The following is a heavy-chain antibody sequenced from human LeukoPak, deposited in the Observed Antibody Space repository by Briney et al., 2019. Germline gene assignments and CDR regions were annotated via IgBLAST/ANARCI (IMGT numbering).Heavy chain of an antibody. Sequence: GGSLRLSCAASGFTFSSHWMHWVRQAPGKGLVWVSRIDSDGRITTYADSVKGRFTISRDNAKNTLYLQMNTPRDEDTAVYYCARDYNWNPPDYWGQGTLVTVSS. V-gene: IGHV3-74*01. CDR2: IDSDGRIT. D-gene: IGHD1-1*01. J-gene: IGHJ4*02. CDR3: ARDYNWNPPDY. CDR1: GFTFSSHW.